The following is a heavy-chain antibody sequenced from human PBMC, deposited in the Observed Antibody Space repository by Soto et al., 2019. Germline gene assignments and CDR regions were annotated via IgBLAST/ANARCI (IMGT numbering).Heavy chain of an antibody. Sequence: SETLSLTCAVYGGSFSGYYWSWIRQPPGKGLEWIGEINHSGSTNYNPSLKSRVTISVDTSKNQFSLKLSSVTAADTAVYYCASGRRYCSGGSCYFGGHFDYWGQGTLVTVSS. CDR3: ASGRRYCSGGSCYFGGHFDY. CDR2: INHSGST. J-gene: IGHJ4*02. D-gene: IGHD2-15*01. V-gene: IGHV4-34*01. CDR1: GGSFSGYY.